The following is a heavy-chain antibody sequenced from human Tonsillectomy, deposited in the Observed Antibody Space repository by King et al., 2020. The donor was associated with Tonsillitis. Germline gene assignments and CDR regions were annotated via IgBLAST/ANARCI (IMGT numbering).Heavy chain of an antibody. J-gene: IGHJ2*01. CDR2: ISDNGGST. CDR3: AKPPRYSSGWSDWYFDL. Sequence: VQLVESGGDLVQPGGSLRLSCAASGFTFSSYAMNWVRQAPGKGLEWVSGISDNGGSTYYADSVKGRFTITRDNSKNTLYMQMNSLRAEGTAVYYCAKPPRYSSGWSDWYFDLWGRGTLVTVSS. V-gene: IGHV3-23*04. D-gene: IGHD6-19*01. CDR1: GFTFSSYA.